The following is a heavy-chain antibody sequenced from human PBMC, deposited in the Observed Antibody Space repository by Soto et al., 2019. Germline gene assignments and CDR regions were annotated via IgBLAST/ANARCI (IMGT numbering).Heavy chain of an antibody. CDR3: AKDSTVTTSLYFYYYGFDV. V-gene: IGHV3-23*01. Sequence: GGSLRLSCTASGFTFNHYAMSWVRQAPGKGLEWVSAVSGRGGSTKYADSVKCRFIISRDNSNSTLYLKMDSLRGEDTAVYYCAKDSTVTTSLYFYYYGFDVWGQGTTVTGS. CDR2: VSGRGGST. CDR1: GFTFNHYA. J-gene: IGHJ6*02. D-gene: IGHD4-17*01.